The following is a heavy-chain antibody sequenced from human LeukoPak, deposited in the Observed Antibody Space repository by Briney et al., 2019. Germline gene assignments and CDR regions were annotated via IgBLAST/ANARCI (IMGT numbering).Heavy chain of an antibody. V-gene: IGHV4-59*01. CDR3: ARLPRGNWFDP. Sequence: SETLSLTCTVSGGSIIGYYWTWIRQPPGKGLEWIGNIYYSGTTNYNPPLKSRITMSLDTSKNQFSLRLSSVIAADTAVYYCARLPRGNWFDPWGQGTLVTVSS. CDR2: IYYSGTT. CDR1: GGSIIGYY. D-gene: IGHD3-10*01. J-gene: IGHJ5*02.